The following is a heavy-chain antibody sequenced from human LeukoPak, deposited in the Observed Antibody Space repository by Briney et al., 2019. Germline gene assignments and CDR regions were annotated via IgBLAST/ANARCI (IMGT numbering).Heavy chain of an antibody. CDR2: IIPIFGTA. V-gene: IGHV1-69*05. J-gene: IGHJ5*02. Sequence: SVKVSCKASGGTFSSYAISWVRQAPGQGLEWVGGIIPIFGTANYAQKFQGRVTITTDESTSTAYMELSSLRSEDTAVYYCARFRVEYPERWFDPWGQGTLVTVSS. CDR3: ARFRVEYPERWFDP. CDR1: GGTFSSYA. D-gene: IGHD2/OR15-2a*01.